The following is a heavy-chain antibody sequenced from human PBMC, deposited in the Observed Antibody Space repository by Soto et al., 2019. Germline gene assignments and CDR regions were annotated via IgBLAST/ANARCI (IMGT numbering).Heavy chain of an antibody. CDR2: IDPSDSQT. J-gene: IGHJ4*02. CDR3: ARGGVSTRTFDY. V-gene: IGHV5-10-1*04. CDR1: GYSFSGYW. Sequence: XESLNISCKGCGYSFSGYWITWVRQMPGKGLEWMGRIDPSDSQTYYSPSFQGQVTISADKSISSAYLQWSSLRASDTAMYYCARGGVSTRTFDYWGQGTPVTVSS. D-gene: IGHD3-3*01.